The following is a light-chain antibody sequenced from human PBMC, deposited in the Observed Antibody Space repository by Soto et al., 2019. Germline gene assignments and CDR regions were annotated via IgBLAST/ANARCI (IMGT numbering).Light chain of an antibody. CDR1: QRISNW. J-gene: IGKJ1*01. CDR2: DAS. CDR3: LQYYSYWGT. V-gene: IGKV1-5*01. Sequence: IQLAKYTSTLSAHVGDSVTITCRASQRISNWLGWYQQKQGKAPKLLIYDASSLESGVPSRFSGSGSGTEFSLTISSLQPDDFATYYCLQYYSYWGTFGQGTKVDIK.